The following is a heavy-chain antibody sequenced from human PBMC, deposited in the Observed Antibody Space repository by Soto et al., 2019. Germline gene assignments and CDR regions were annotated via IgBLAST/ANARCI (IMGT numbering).Heavy chain of an antibody. CDR2: ISYDGSNK. J-gene: IGHJ4*02. D-gene: IGHD3-3*01. CDR3: ARDKRDFRFFEWSYYFDD. CDR1: GFTFSSCA. V-gene: IGHV3-30-3*01. Sequence: QVQLVESGGGVVQPGRSLRLYCAASGFTFSSCAMHWVRQAPGKGLEWVAVISYDGSNKFYADSVKGRFTVSRDNSKNTLYLQMNSLRAEDTAVYYCARDKRDFRFFEWSYYFDDWGQGTLVTVSS.